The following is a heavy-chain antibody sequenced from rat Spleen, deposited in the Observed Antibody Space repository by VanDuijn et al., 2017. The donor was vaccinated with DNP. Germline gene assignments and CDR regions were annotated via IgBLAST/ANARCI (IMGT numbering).Heavy chain of an antibody. CDR3: ARGGGTTLFDY. CDR1: GFSLTSYN. Sequence: QVQLKESGPGLVQPSQTLSLTCTVSGFSLTSYNVHWVRQPTGKGLEWMGIIWTGGSTDYNSALKSRLSISRDTSKSQVFLKMNSLQTEDIATYYCARGGGTTLFDYWGQGVMVTVSS. V-gene: IGHV2-30*01. D-gene: IGHD1-5*01. J-gene: IGHJ2*01. CDR2: IWTGGST.